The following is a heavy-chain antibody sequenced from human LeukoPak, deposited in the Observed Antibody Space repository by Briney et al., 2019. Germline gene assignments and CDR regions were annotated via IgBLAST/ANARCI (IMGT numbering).Heavy chain of an antibody. Sequence: PLETLSLTCTVSGGSISNYYWSWIRQPPGKGLEWIAFIYYTGSTHYKSSLKSRVTISVDTSKNQFSLKLSSVTAADTAVYYCARHSGSSPHYFDYWGQGTLVTVSS. V-gene: IGHV4-59*08. CDR3: ARHSGSSPHYFDY. D-gene: IGHD1-26*01. J-gene: IGHJ4*02. CDR1: GGSISNYY. CDR2: IYYTGST.